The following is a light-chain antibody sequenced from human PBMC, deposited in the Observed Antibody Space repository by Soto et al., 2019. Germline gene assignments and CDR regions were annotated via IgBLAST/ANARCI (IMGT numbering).Light chain of an antibody. J-gene: IGKJ1*01. V-gene: IGKV1-27*01. CDR1: QGISHY. CDR2: DAN. CDR3: QKDNSAPRT. Sequence: DIQMTQSPSSLSASVGDRVTITCRASQGISHYLAWYQQRPGQVPKLLIHDANILQSGVPSRFSGSGSGTDFTLTISSLQPEDVATYYCQKDNSAPRTFGQGTKVDIK.